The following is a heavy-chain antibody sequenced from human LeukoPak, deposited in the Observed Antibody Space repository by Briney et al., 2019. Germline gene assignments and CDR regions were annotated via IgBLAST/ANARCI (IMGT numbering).Heavy chain of an antibody. CDR2: IYYSGST. Sequence: SETLSLTCTVSGGSISSYYWSWIRQPPGKGLEWIGYIYYSGSTNYNPSLKSRVTISVDTSKNQFSLKLSSVTAADTAVYYCAGEDSYDSSGYSPYYYYGMDVWGQGTLVTVSS. J-gene: IGHJ6*02. CDR1: GGSISSYY. CDR3: AGEDSYDSSGYSPYYYYGMDV. D-gene: IGHD3-22*01. V-gene: IGHV4-59*12.